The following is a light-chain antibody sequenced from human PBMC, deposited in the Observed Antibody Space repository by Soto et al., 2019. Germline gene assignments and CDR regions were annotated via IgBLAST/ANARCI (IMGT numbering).Light chain of an antibody. CDR3: QQRSNWPPWT. CDR2: DAF. CDR1: QSVSSY. J-gene: IGKJ1*01. V-gene: IGKV3-11*01. Sequence: EIVLTQSPATLSLSPGERATLSCRASQSVSSYLAWYQQKPGQAPRLLIYDAFNRATGIPARFSGSGSGTDFTLTISSLEAEEFAVYYCQQRSNWPPWTFDQGTKVEIK.